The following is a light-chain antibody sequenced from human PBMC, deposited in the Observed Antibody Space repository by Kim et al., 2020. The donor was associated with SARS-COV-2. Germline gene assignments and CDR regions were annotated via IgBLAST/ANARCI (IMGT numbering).Light chain of an antibody. Sequence: SASLAYRVTDSGPARQTISTWLAWYQQKPGKAPKLLIYKASTLHIGVPSRFSGSGSGTEFTLTINSLQPDDFATYYCQYYNGYSYTFGQGTKLEI. V-gene: IGKV1-5*03. CDR1: QTISTW. J-gene: IGKJ2*01. CDR3: QYYNGYSYT. CDR2: KAS.